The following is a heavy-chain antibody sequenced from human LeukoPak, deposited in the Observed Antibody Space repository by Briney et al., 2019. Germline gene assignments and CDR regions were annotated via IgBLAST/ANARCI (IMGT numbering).Heavy chain of an antibody. D-gene: IGHD3-10*01. V-gene: IGHV3-30*18. CDR2: ISYDGSNT. Sequence: GGSLRLSCVASGFTFSSYAMNWVRQAPGKGLEWVAIISYDGSNTYYADSVKGRFTISRDNSKNTLYLQMNSLRAEDTAVYYCANENYYGSGSYADHWGQGTLVTVSS. CDR3: ANENYYGSGSYADH. J-gene: IGHJ4*02. CDR1: GFTFSSYA.